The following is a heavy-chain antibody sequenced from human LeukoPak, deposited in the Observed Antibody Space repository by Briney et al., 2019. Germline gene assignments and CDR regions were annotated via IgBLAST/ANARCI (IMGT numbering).Heavy chain of an antibody. J-gene: IGHJ4*02. CDR1: GVSISSSSYH. Sequence: PSETLSLTCTVSGVSISSSSYHWDWIRQPPGKGLEWIGSIYDSGSTYYSPSLKSRVTISVDTSKNQFSLKLNPVTAADTAVYYCTRQVLHTAMDYWGQGTLVTVSS. V-gene: IGHV4-39*01. CDR2: IYDSGST. D-gene: IGHD5-18*01. CDR3: TRQVLHTAMDY.